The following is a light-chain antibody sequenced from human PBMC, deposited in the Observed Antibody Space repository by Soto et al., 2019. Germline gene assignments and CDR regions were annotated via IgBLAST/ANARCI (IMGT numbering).Light chain of an antibody. CDR3: QQYGTSRA. Sequence: EIVLTQSPGTLSLSPGEKATLSCRASQSVSSSYLAWYQQKPGQAPRLLIYGASIRATGIPDRFSGRGSGTEFTLTISRLEPEDFAVYYCQQYGTSRAFGQGTKVDIK. CDR1: QSVSSSY. V-gene: IGKV3-20*01. CDR2: GAS. J-gene: IGKJ1*01.